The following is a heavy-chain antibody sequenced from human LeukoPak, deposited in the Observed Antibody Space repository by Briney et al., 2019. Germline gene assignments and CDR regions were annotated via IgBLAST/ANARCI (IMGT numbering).Heavy chain of an antibody. CDR1: GFTFITYW. D-gene: IGHD3-10*01. V-gene: IGHV3-7*01. CDR2: INEDGREK. CDR3: VRGGFSLDR. J-gene: IGHJ5*02. Sequence: GGSLRLSFAASGFTFITYWMPWVRPAPGKGLEWVANINEDGREKYYVDSVKGRIFISRDNARHSLYLQMNSPRAEDTAVDYCVRGGFSLDRWGQGTLVTVSS.